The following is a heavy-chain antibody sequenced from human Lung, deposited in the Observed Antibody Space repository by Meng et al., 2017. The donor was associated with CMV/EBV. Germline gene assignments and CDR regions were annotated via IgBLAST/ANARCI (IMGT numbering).Heavy chain of an antibody. D-gene: IGHD3-22*01. CDR2: ISGGGGFT. CDR3: AKVYQWLLLGPFDY. J-gene: IGHJ4*02. Sequence: GESXKISCAVSGLTFSRYTMTWVRRAPGKGLEWLSNISGGGGFTNYADSVKGRFTVSRDNSKNTLFLQMNSLRAEDTAVYYCAKVYQWLLLGPFDYWGQGTXVTVSS. CDR1: GLTFSRYT. V-gene: IGHV3-23*01.